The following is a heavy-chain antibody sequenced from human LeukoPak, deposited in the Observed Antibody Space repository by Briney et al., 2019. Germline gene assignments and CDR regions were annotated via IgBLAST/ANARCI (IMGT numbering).Heavy chain of an antibody. CDR3: ARGKDY. CDR2: INHSGST. CDR1: GGSFSGYY. Sequence: PSETLSLTCAVYGGSFSGYYWSWIRQPPRKGLDWIGEINHSGSTNYNPSLKTRVTISVDTSKNQLCLKLSSVPAADTAVYYCARGKDYWGQGTLVTVSS. V-gene: IGHV4-34*01. J-gene: IGHJ4*02.